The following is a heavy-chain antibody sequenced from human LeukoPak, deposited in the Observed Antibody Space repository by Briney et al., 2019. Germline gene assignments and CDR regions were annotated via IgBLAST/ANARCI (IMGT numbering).Heavy chain of an antibody. CDR3: ARESYGSGSYLVDI. CDR1: GFTFSSHG. J-gene: IGHJ3*02. Sequence: GGSLRLSCAASGFTFSSHGMHWVRQAPGKGLECVALISYDGSDKFFADSVKGRFTISRDNAKNTLYLQMNSLRAEDTAVYYCARESYGSGSYLVDIWGQGTMVTVSS. D-gene: IGHD3-10*01. CDR2: ISYDGSDK. V-gene: IGHV3-30*03.